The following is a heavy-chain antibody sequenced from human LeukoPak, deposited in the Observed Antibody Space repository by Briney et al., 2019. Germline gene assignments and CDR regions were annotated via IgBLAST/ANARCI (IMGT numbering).Heavy chain of an antibody. J-gene: IGHJ4*02. V-gene: IGHV1-18*01. CDR2: ISAYNGNT. Sequence: ASVKVSCKVSGYTLTELSMHWVRQAPGQWLELMGWISAYNGNTNYAQKLQGRVTMTTDTSTSTAYMELRSLRSDDPSVYYCSGDQAYYHDRSCYYYGDYWGQGTLVTVSS. D-gene: IGHD3-22*01. CDR3: SGDQAYYHDRSCYYYGDY. CDR1: GYTLTELS.